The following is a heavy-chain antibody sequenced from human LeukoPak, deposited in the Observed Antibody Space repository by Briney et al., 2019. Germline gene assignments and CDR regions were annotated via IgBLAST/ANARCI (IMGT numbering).Heavy chain of an antibody. CDR2: IQQHGSET. CDR3: ATYSSSNGREFQY. J-gene: IGHJ1*01. D-gene: IGHD2-2*01. CDR1: GFIFSNYW. Sequence: GGSLRLSCEGSGFIFSNYWMSWVRQAPGKGLEWVANIQQHGSETYYGDSVKGRFTISRDNAKNSLYLQMNSLRAEGTAVYYCATYSSSNGREFQYWGQGTLVTVSS. V-gene: IGHV3-7*01.